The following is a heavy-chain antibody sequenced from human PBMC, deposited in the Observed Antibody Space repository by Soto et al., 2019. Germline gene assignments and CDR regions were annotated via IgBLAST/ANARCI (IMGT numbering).Heavy chain of an antibody. V-gene: IGHV3-33*01. CDR1: GFTFSSYG. Sequence: GGSLRLSCAASGFTFSSYGMHWVRQAPGKGLEWVAVIWYDGSNKYYADSVKGRFTISRDNSKNTLYLQMNSLRAEDTAVYYCARELSYDFWSGYYNGYYYYYYMDVWGQGTTVTVSS. CDR3: ARELSYDFWSGYYNGYYYYYYMDV. J-gene: IGHJ6*03. CDR2: IWYDGSNK. D-gene: IGHD3-3*01.